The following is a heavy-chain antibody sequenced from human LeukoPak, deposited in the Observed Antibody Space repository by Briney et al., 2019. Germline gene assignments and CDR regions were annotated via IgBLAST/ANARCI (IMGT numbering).Heavy chain of an antibody. V-gene: IGHV4-59*01. Sequence: RPSETLSLTCTDSGGSITNYYWNWIRQPPGKDLEWIGCVSYSGRTHYSSALKSRVTISVDTSKNQFSLNLRSVTAADTAVYYCARPGRQDAYNGHYWYFDLWGRGTLVTVSS. J-gene: IGHJ2*01. CDR1: GGSITNYY. D-gene: IGHD5-24*01. CDR2: VSYSGRT. CDR3: ARPGRQDAYNGHYWYFDL.